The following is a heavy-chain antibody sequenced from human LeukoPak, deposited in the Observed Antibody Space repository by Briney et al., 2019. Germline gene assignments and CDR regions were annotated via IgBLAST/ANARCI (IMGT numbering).Heavy chain of an antibody. CDR2: ISSSGNTI. Sequence: PGGSLRLSCAASEFTFSDYYMSWIRQAPGKGLEWVSYISSSGNTIYYADSVKGRFTISRDNAKNSLFLQMNSLRAEDTAVYYCARDISGGIPNFDCWGQGTLVTVSS. D-gene: IGHD2-15*01. CDR3: ARDISGGIPNFDC. V-gene: IGHV3-11*01. J-gene: IGHJ4*02. CDR1: EFTFSDYY.